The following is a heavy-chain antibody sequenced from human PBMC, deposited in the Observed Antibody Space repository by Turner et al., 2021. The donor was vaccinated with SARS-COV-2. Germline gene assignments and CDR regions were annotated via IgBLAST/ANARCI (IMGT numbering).Heavy chain of an antibody. V-gene: IGHV1-69*10. CDR2: IIPILGIA. Sequence: QVQLVQSGAEVKKPGSSVKVSCKASGGTFSSYAINWVRQAPGQGPEWMGGIIPILGIANHAQKFQGRVTITADKSTSTAYMELSSLRSEDTAVYYCARDKMLAAMPTSGMDVWGQGTTVTVSS. D-gene: IGHD2-2*01. CDR3: ARDKMLAAMPTSGMDV. CDR1: GGTFSSYA. J-gene: IGHJ6*02.